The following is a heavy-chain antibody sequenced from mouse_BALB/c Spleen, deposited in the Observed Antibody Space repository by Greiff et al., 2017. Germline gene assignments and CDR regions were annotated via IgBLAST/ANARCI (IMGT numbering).Heavy chain of an antibody. CDR3: SRDGRYDGTWFAY. CDR2: IWAGGST. D-gene: IGHD2-14*01. V-gene: IGHV2-9*02. Sequence: QVQLKESGPGLVAPSQSLSITCTISGFSLTSYGVNWVRQPPGKGLEWLGVIWAGGSTYDNSALMSRLSISKDNSKSQVFLKMNRLKTDDTDMYDCSRDGRYDGTWFAYWGQGTLVTVSA. CDR1: GFSLTSYG. J-gene: IGHJ3*01.